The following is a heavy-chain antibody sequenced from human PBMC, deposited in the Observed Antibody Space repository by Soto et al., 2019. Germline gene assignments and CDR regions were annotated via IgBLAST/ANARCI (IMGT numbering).Heavy chain of an antibody. J-gene: IGHJ3*02. CDR3: ARDPTPYYYDSSGYGEDAFDI. CDR2: ISSSGSTI. CDR1: GFTFSSYE. D-gene: IGHD3-22*01. Sequence: GGSLRLSCAASGFTFSSYEMNWVRQAPGKGLEWVSYISSSGSTIYYADSVKGRLTISRDNARNSLYLQMNSLRAEDTAVYYCARDPTPYYYDSSGYGEDAFDIWGQGTMVTVSS. V-gene: IGHV3-48*03.